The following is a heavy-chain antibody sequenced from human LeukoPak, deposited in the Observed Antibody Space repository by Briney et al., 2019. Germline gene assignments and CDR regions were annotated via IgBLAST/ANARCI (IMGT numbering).Heavy chain of an antibody. D-gene: IGHD3-9*01. Sequence: SETLSLTCTVSGDSVSSTTYYWGWIRQPPGKGLEWMANIYYTGSTYSNPSLKSRVSMSVDTSKNQFSLKMNFCARLSKGRYLDYFFAPGGQETLVTVSS. V-gene: IGHV4-39*01. CDR1: GDSVSSTTYY. J-gene: IGHJ5*02. CDR3: YFFAP. CDR2: IYYTGST.